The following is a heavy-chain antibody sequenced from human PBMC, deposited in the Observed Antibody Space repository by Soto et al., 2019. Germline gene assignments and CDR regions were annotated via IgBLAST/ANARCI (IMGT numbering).Heavy chain of an antibody. V-gene: IGHV4-39*02. CDR2: FHYGEST. J-gene: IGHJ4*02. CDR1: GGSISSGPYS. D-gene: IGHD1-26*01. Sequence: SETMSLTCTVAGGSISSGPYSWGWIRQPPGEGLEWIATFHYGESTHYNPSLESRVTVSVDTSQNHFSLKLSSVTAADTAVYYCARRWGRTFDYWGQGTLVTVSS. CDR3: ARRWGRTFDY.